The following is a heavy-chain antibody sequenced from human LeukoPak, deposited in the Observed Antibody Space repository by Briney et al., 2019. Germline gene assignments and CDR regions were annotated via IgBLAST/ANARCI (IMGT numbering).Heavy chain of an antibody. CDR3: ARVGSIAAAGTPDY. Sequence: GGSLRLSCAAPGFTVSNNYMSWVRQAPGKGLEWVSVIYSGGSSYYADSVKGRFTISRDNAENSLYLQVNSLRAEDTAVYYCARVGSIAAAGTPDYWGQGTLVTVSS. J-gene: IGHJ4*02. V-gene: IGHV3-53*01. CDR2: IYSGGSS. D-gene: IGHD6-13*01. CDR1: GFTVSNNY.